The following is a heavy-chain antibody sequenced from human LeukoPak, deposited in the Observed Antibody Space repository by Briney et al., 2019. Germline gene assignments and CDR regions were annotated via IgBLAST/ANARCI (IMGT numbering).Heavy chain of an antibody. CDR1: GFTFSSYG. CDR2: ISYDGSNK. D-gene: IGHD3-10*01. Sequence: GGSLRLSCAASGFTFSSYGMHWVRQAPGKGLEWVAVISYDGSNKYYADSVKGRFTISRDNSKNTLYLQMNSLRAEDTAVYYCAKSGSGPDAFDIWGQGTMVTVSS. CDR3: AKSGSGPDAFDI. V-gene: IGHV3-30*18. J-gene: IGHJ3*02.